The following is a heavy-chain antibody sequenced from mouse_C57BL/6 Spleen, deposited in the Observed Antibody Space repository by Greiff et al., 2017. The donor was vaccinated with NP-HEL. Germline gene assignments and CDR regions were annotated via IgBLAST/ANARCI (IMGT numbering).Heavy chain of an antibody. V-gene: IGHV1-26*01. Sequence: EVQLQQSGPELVKPGASVKISCKASGYTFTDYYMNWVKQSHGKSLEWIGDINPNNGGTSYNQKFKGKATLTVDKSSSTAYMELRSLTSEDSAVYYCARSYDGSSDYYAMDYWGQGTSVTVSS. CDR2: INPNNGGT. J-gene: IGHJ4*01. D-gene: IGHD1-1*01. CDR3: ARSYDGSSDYYAMDY. CDR1: GYTFTDYY.